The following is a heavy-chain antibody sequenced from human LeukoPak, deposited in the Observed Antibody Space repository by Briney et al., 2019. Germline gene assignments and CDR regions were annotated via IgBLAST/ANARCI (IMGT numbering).Heavy chain of an antibody. CDR2: ISWNGATI. D-gene: IGHD6-19*01. CDR3: VKPIRGGSGWFLDYYGMDV. Sequence: GGSLRLSCAASGFTFEDYAMHWVRQAPGKGLEWVSGISWNGATINYADSVRGRFTTSRDNAKKSLYLQMNSLRAEDTALYYCVKPIRGGSGWFLDYYGMDVWGQGTTVTVSS. CDR1: GFTFEDYA. J-gene: IGHJ6*02. V-gene: IGHV3-9*01.